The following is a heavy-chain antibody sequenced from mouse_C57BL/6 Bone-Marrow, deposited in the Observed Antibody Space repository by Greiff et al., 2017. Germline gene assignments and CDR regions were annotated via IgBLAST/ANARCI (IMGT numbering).Heavy chain of an antibody. Sequence: QVQLQQSGAELVKPGASVKISCKASGYAFSSYWMNWVKQRPGKGLEWIGQIYPGDGDTNYNGKFKGKATLNADKSSSTAYMQLSSLTSEDSAVYFCALYGSRTYWDFDVWGTGTTVTVSS. CDR2: IYPGDGDT. CDR3: ALYGSRTYWDFDV. V-gene: IGHV1-80*01. J-gene: IGHJ1*03. D-gene: IGHD1-1*01. CDR1: GYAFSSYW.